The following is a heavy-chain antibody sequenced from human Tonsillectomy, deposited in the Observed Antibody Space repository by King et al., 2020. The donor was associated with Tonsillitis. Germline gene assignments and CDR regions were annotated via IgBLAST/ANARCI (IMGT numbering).Heavy chain of an antibody. CDR3: ARGNLDTAMGTFDS. Sequence: QLVQSGAEVKKPGASVKVSCKASGYTFTNYYMHWVRQAPGQGLEWMGIINPSGGVTRYAKKFQGRVTMTRDTSTSTVYMRLSSLRSEDTAVYYCARGNLDTAMGTFDSWGQGTLVTVSS. D-gene: IGHD5-18*01. CDR1: GYTFTNYY. CDR2: INPSGGVT. V-gene: IGHV1-46*01. J-gene: IGHJ4*02.